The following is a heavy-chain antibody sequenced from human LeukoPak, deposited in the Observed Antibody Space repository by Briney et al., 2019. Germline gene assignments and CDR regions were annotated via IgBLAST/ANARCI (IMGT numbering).Heavy chain of an antibody. D-gene: IGHD2-8*01. V-gene: IGHV4-59*01. J-gene: IGHJ3*02. Sequence: QVQLQESGPGLVKPWETLSLTCTVSRGSMSDYYCSWIRQPPGQGLVWFGYIYYTGSTNYNPSLKSRVTISVDTSKNQFSLKLSSVTAADTALYYCARDYAMTHAFDIWGQGTLVTVSS. CDR3: ARDYAMTHAFDI. CDR2: IYYTGST. CDR1: RGSMSDYY.